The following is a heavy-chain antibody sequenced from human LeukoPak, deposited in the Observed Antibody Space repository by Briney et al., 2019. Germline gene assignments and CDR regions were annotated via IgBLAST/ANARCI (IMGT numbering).Heavy chain of an antibody. Sequence: SETLSLTCTVSGGSISSYYWSWIRQPPGKGLEWIGYIYYSGSTNYNPSLKSRVTISVDTSKNQFSLKLSSVTAADTAVYYCARVRVIGIFDYWGQGTLVTVSS. D-gene: IGHD3-16*02. CDR3: ARVRVIGIFDY. CDR1: GGSISSYY. CDR2: IYYSGST. V-gene: IGHV4-59*01. J-gene: IGHJ4*02.